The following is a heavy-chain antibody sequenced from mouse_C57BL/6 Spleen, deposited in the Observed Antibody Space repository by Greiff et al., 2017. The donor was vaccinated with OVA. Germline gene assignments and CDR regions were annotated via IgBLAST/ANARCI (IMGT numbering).Heavy chain of an antibody. Sequence: EVKLMESGGGLVQPKGSLKLSCAASGFSFNTYAMNWVRQAPGKGLEWVARIRSKSNNYATYYADSVKGRFTISRDDSESMLYLQMNNLKTEDTAMYYWVRQANSYFDDWGQGTTLTVSS. CDR2: IRSKSNNYAT. CDR3: VRQANSYFDD. V-gene: IGHV10-1*01. J-gene: IGHJ2*01. D-gene: IGHD4-1*01. CDR1: GFSFNTYA.